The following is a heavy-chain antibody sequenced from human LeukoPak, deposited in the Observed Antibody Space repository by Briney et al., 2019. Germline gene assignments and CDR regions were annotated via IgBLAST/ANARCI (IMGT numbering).Heavy chain of an antibody. J-gene: IGHJ4*02. CDR2: IWYDGSNK. Sequence: PGRSLRLSCPASGFTFSSYGMHWVRQAPGKGLEWVAVIWYDGSNKFYADSVKGRFTISRDNSKNTLYLQMNSLRAEDTAVYYCAKDCRRAVVPAAMDYWGQGTLVTVSS. D-gene: IGHD2-2*01. V-gene: IGHV3-33*06. CDR1: GFTFSSYG. CDR3: AKDCRRAVVPAAMDY.